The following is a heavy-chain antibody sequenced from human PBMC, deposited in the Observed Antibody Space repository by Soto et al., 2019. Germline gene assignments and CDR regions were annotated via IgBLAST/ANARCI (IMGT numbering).Heavy chain of an antibody. CDR2: INPNSGGT. D-gene: IGHD1-26*01. J-gene: IGHJ4*02. CDR1: GYTFTGYY. CDR3: ARGVRLSGRYGLDFDY. V-gene: IGHV1-2*02. Sequence: QVQLVQSGAEVKKPGASVKVSCKASGYTFTGYYMHWVRQAPGQGLEWMGWINPNSGGTNYAQKFQGRVTMTRDTSITTAYMELSRLRSDDTAVFYCARGVRLSGRYGLDFDYWGPGTLVTVSS.